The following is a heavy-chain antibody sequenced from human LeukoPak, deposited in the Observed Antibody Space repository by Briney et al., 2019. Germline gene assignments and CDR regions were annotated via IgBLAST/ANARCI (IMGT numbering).Heavy chain of an antibody. CDR2: IIPILGIA. CDR1: GGTFSSYA. D-gene: IGHD1-1*01. CDR3: ARDPKSGDY. J-gene: IGHJ4*02. V-gene: IGHV1-69*04. Sequence: ASVKVSCKASGGTFSSYAISWVRQAPGQGLEWMGRIIPILGIANYAQKFKGRVTITADKSTSTAYMELSSLRSEDTAVYYCARDPKSGDYWGQGTLVTVSS.